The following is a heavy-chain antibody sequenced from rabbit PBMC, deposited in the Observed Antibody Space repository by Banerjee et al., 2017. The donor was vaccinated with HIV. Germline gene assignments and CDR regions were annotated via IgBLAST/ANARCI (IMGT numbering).Heavy chain of an antibody. CDR1: GFDFSSNA. Sequence: QSLEESGGGLVQPEGSLTLTCTASGFDFSSNAMCWVRQAPGKGLEWIACIVVGSSGSTYYASWAKGRFTISKTSSTTVTLQMTSLTAADTATYLCARDGGYGGYSYAGGFDLWGPGTLVTVS. D-gene: IGHD8-1*01. J-gene: IGHJ6*01. CDR3: ARDGGYGGYSYAGGFDL. V-gene: IGHV1S40*01. CDR2: IVVGSSGST.